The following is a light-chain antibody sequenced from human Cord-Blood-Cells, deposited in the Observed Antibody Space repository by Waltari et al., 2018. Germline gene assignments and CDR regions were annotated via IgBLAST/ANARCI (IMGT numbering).Light chain of an antibody. CDR1: SSHLGSYNL. J-gene: IGLJ2*01. CDR2: EGS. CDR3: CSYAGSSTFVV. V-gene: IGLV2-23*03. Sequence: QSALTQPASVSGSPGQSITISCTGTSSHLGSYNLVSWYQQHPGKAPKLMIYEGSKRPSGVSNRFSGSKSGNTASRTISGLQAEDEADYYCCSYAGSSTFVVFGGGTKLTVL.